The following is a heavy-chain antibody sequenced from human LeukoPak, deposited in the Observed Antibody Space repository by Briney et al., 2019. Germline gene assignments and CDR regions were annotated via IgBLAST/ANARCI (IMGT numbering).Heavy chain of an antibody. V-gene: IGHV7-4-1*02. Sequence: ASVKVSCKASGYTFTSYAMNWVRQAPGQGLEWMGWINTNTGNPTYAQGFTGRFVFSLDTSVSTAYLQISSLKAEDTAVYYCARVPDDIAVAGTGEFDYWGQGTLVTVSS. CDR2: INTNTGNP. D-gene: IGHD6-19*01. J-gene: IGHJ4*02. CDR3: ARVPDDIAVAGTGEFDY. CDR1: GYTFTSYA.